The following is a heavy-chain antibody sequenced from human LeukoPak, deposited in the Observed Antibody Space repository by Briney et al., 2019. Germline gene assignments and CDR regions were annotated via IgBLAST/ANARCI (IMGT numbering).Heavy chain of an antibody. CDR3: ARGPRAHFFGVVPQGSYYFDY. CDR1: GGSISSGSYY. CDR2: IYYSGST. J-gene: IGHJ4*02. Sequence: PSQTLSLTCTVSGGSISSGSYYWSWIRQPPGRGLEWIGYIYYSGSTNYNPSLKSRVTISVDTSKNQFSLKLSSVTAADTAVYYCARGPRAHFFGVVPQGSYYFDYWGQGTLVTVSS. D-gene: IGHD3-3*01. V-gene: IGHV4-61*01.